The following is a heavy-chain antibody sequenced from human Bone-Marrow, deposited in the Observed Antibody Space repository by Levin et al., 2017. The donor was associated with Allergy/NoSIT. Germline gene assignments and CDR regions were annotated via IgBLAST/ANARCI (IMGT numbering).Heavy chain of an antibody. V-gene: IGHV1-3*04. J-gene: IGHJ4*02. CDR2: INTVNGHT. D-gene: IGHD3-16*01. CDR1: GYTFTTYP. Sequence: ASVKVSCKTSGYTFTTYPIHWVRQAPGQRLEWMGWINTVNGHTKYSQSLRGRVSITRDTSANTVSMQLRSLTFQDAGLYFCARDFSEYGDYAYFDYWGQGTQVTVSS. CDR3: ARDFSEYGDYAYFDY.